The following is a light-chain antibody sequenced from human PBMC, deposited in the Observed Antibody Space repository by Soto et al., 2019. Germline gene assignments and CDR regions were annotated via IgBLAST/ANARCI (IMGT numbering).Light chain of an antibody. J-gene: IGLJ1*01. CDR2: EVS. CDR1: SSDVGGYNY. CDR3: LSYADTAYV. V-gene: IGLV2-8*01. Sequence: QSVLTQPPSASGTPGQSVTISCAGTSSDVGGYNYVSWYQQYTGKVPKLMIYEVSERPSGVPDRFSGSKSGNTAFLTVSGLQAEDEDDYYCLSYADTAYVFGTGTKVTVL.